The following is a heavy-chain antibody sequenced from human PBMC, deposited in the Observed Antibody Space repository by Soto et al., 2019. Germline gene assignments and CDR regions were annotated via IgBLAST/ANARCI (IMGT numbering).Heavy chain of an antibody. CDR1: GFTFSSYG. Sequence: GGSLRLSCAASGFTFSSYGMHWVRQAPGKGLEWVAVISYDGSNKFYADSVKGRFTVSRDNSKNTLFLKMNSLRAEDTAVYYCAKDIVVEVAATISGFDYWGQGTLVTVSS. CDR3: AKDIVVEVAATISGFDY. CDR2: ISYDGSNK. V-gene: IGHV3-30*18. J-gene: IGHJ4*02. D-gene: IGHD2-15*01.